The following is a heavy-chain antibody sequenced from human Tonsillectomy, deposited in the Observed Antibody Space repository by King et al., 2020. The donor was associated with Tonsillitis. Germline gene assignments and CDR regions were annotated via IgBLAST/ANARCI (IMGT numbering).Heavy chain of an antibody. Sequence: TLKESGPALVKPTQTLTLTCTFSGFSLSTSGMCVSWIRQPPGKALEWLARIDWDDDKYYSTSLRTRLTISKDSSKNQVVLRMTNMDPVDTATYYCARIWTGDCSGCSSITSADDYWGQGTLVTVSS. CDR2: IDWDDDK. D-gene: IGHD2-15*01. CDR3: ARIWTGDCSGCSSITSADDY. J-gene: IGHJ4*02. V-gene: IGHV2-70*11. CDR1: GFSLSTSGMC.